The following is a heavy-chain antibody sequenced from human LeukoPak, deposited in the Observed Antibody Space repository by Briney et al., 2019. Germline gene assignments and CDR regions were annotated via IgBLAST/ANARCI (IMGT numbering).Heavy chain of an antibody. V-gene: IGHV4-34*01. CDR3: ARGFINFWSGYHDY. Sequence: SETLSLTCAVYGGSFSGYYWSWIRQPPGKGLEWIGEINHSGSTNYNPSLKSRVTISVDTSKNQFSLKLSSVTAADTAVYYCARGFINFWSGYHDYWGQGTLVTASS. CDR2: INHSGST. J-gene: IGHJ4*02. CDR1: GGSFSGYY. D-gene: IGHD3-3*01.